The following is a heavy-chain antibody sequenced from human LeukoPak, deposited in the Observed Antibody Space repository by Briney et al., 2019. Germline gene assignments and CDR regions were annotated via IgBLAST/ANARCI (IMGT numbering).Heavy chain of an antibody. CDR1: GFTFINFD. J-gene: IGHJ3*02. V-gene: IGHV3-64D*09. CDR2: ISSDGGST. Sequence: PGGSLRFSCSASGFTFINFDWHGARQAPGKGLEYVSGISSDGGSTYYADSVKGRFTISRDNSKNTLFLQMSSLRAEDTAVYYCARDPDCGHYVASDIWGQGTMVTVSS. CDR3: ARDPDCGHYVASDI. D-gene: IGHD4-17*01.